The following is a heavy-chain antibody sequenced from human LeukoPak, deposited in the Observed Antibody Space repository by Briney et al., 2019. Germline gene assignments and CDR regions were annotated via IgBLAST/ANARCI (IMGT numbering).Heavy chain of an antibody. J-gene: IGHJ4*02. V-gene: IGHV3-23*01. CDR1: AFTVSSYA. D-gene: IGHD6-25*01. CDR2: ISGSGGST. CDR3: ANGRGVSSAPFDY. Sequence: PGRSLRLSCAASAFTVSSYAMSWVRQAPGEGLEWVSAISGSGGSTYYADSVKGRFTISRDNSKTTLYLQMNSLRAEDTAVYYCANGRGVSSAPFDYWGQGTLVTVSS.